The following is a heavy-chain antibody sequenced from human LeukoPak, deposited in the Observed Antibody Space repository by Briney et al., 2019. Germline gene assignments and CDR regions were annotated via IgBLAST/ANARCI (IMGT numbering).Heavy chain of an antibody. V-gene: IGHV1-2*02. J-gene: IGHJ5*02. CDR3: ARDPPRSYYGSGSYYGRFP. D-gene: IGHD3-10*01. Sequence: ASVKVSCKASGYTFTDYYMHWVRQAPGQGLEWMGWLNPNSGGTNSAQKFQGRVTMPRHTSIRTAYMDLSRLRSDDTAVYYCARDPPRSYYGSGSYYGRFPWGQGTLVTVSS. CDR2: LNPNSGGT. CDR1: GYTFTDYY.